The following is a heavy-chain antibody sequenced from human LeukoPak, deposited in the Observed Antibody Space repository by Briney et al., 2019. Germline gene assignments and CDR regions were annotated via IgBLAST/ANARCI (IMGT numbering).Heavy chain of an antibody. D-gene: IGHD2-2*01. Sequence: ASVNVSFKSSGYSFVIFGISGVRQAPGQGLEWMGWISANNGNTNYSQNLQGRVTMTTDTSTSTAYMEMRSLRSDDTAVYYCARVGVVVPAAWFDPWGQGTLVTVSS. CDR2: ISANNGNT. V-gene: IGHV1-18*01. CDR1: GYSFVIFG. J-gene: IGHJ5*02. CDR3: ARVGVVVPAAWFDP.